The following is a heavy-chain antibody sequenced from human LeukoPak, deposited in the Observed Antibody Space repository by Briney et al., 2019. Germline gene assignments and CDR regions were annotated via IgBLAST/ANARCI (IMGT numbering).Heavy chain of an antibody. Sequence: DSLSLTCTVSGGSIGTSYWSWIRQSPGKGLEWIGYVSYSGNTNYNPSLKSRVTVSVDSSKNQFSLKLSSVTAADTAVYYCARQLYTSMIPFDYWGQGTLVTVPS. V-gene: IGHV4-59*08. CDR2: VSYSGNT. CDR3: ARQLYTSMIPFDY. J-gene: IGHJ4*02. CDR1: GGSIGTSY. D-gene: IGHD5-18*01.